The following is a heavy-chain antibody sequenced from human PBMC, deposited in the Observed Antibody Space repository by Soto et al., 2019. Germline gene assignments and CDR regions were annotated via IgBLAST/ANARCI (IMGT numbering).Heavy chain of an antibody. D-gene: IGHD1-26*01. CDR2: ISGCGGST. CDR3: AKRTWELYI. CDR1: GFTFSSYA. Sequence: GGSLRLSCAASGFTFSSYAMSWVRKAPGKGLEWVSAISGCGGSTYYADSVKGPFTISRDNSKYALYLQMNSLRAEDTAVYYCAKRTWELYIWGQETMVTVSS. J-gene: IGHJ3*02. V-gene: IGHV3-23*01.